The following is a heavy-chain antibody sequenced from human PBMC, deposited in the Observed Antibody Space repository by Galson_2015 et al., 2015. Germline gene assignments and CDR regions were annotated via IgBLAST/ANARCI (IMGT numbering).Heavy chain of an antibody. CDR2: IYTSGST. J-gene: IGHJ5*02. Sequence: TLSVTCPVSGGSISSGSYYWSWIRQPAGKGLEWIGRIYTSGSTNYNPSLKSRVTISVDASKNQFSLKLSSATAADTAVYYCARDLLTTVTTGGWFDPWGQGTLVAVSP. D-gene: IGHD4-17*01. CDR3: ARDLLTTVTTGGWFDP. V-gene: IGHV4-61*02. CDR1: GGSISSGSYY.